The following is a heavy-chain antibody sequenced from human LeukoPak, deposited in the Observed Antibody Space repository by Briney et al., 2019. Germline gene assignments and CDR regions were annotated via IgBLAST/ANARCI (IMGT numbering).Heavy chain of an antibody. V-gene: IGHV3-23*01. J-gene: IGHJ4*02. Sequence: GGSLRLSCAASGFTFSSYAMSWVRQAPGKGLEWVSAISGSGGSTYYADSVKGRFTISRDNSKNTLYLQMNSLRAEDTAVYYCAKRWYSGIYYGGYFDYWGQGTLVTVSS. CDR1: GFTFSSYA. D-gene: IGHD1-26*01. CDR2: ISGSGGST. CDR3: AKRWYSGIYYGGYFDY.